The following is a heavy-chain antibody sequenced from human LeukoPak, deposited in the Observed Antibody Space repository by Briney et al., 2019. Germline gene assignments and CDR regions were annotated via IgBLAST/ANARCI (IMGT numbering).Heavy chain of an antibody. CDR3: ARVLETGIAAAH. D-gene: IGHD6-13*01. V-gene: IGHV4-34*01. CDR1: GGSVSGYY. CDR2: INHSGST. Sequence: SETLSLTCAVYGGSVSGYYWSWIRQSPGKGLEWIGEINHSGSTNYNPSLKSRVTISVDTSKNQFSLKLSSVTAADTAVYYCARVLETGIAAAHWGQGTLVTVSS. J-gene: IGHJ4*02.